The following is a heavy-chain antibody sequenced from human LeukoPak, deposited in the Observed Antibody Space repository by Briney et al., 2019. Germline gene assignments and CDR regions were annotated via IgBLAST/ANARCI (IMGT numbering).Heavy chain of an antibody. CDR1: GFTFSSYG. V-gene: IGHV3-23*01. Sequence: HPGGSLRLSCAASGFTFSSYGMSWVRQAPGKGLERVSAITGSGGSTYYADSVKGRFTISRDNSKNTLYLQMSSLRAEDTAVYYCAKQVPAAGTAYWGQGTLVTVSS. CDR3: AKQVPAAGTAY. CDR2: ITGSGGST. J-gene: IGHJ4*02. D-gene: IGHD6-13*01.